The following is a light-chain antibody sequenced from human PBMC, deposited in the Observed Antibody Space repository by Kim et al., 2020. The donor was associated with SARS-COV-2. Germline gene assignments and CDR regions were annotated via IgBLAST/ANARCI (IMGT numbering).Light chain of an antibody. J-gene: IGLJ2*01. Sequence: QSVLTQPPSSSGTPGQTVTISCSGRSANLGTNTVNWYQQVTGTTPKLVIYANIRRPSGVPDRFSGSKSGTSASLTISGLKFEDEADYYCSGWDDEVGGPVFGGGTKVTVL. CDR1: SANLGTNT. V-gene: IGLV1-44*01. CDR2: ANI. CDR3: SGWDDEVGGPV.